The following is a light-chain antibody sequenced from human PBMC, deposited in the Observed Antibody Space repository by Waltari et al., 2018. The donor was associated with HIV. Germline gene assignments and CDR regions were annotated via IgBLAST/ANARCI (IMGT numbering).Light chain of an antibody. CDR2: WAS. V-gene: IGKV4-1*01. J-gene: IGKJ4*01. Sequence: DIVMTSSQDPLAVPLAEWGTINCRSHQNIQYSSNNKNFLSWYQQKPGQPPKLLIYWASTRESGVPDRFSGSGSGTDFTLTISSLQAEDVAVYYCQQYYTTPLTFGGGTKVEI. CDR3: QQYYTTPLT. CDR1: QNIQYSSNNKNF.